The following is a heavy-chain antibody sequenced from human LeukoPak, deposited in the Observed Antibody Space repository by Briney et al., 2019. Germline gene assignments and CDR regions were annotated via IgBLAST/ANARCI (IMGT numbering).Heavy chain of an antibody. CDR1: GFTFSSYS. CDR2: ITGDDST. J-gene: IGHJ4*02. CDR3: AKGHYDFRDY. V-gene: IGHV3-23*01. D-gene: IGHD3-3*01. Sequence: GGSLRLSCAASGFTFSSYSMNWVRQAPGKGLECVSSITGDDSTYYADSVKGRFTISRDTSSNTLYLQMNSLRAEDTALYYCAKGHYDFRDYWGQGTLVTVSS.